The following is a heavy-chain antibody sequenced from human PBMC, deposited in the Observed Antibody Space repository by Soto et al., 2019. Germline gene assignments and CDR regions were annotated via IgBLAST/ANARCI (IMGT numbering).Heavy chain of an antibody. D-gene: IGHD1-26*01. CDR2: IYYSGST. CDR3: ARRYGSAFDI. J-gene: IGHJ3*02. Sequence: QVQLQESGPGLVKPSETLSLTCTVSAGSISSYYWSWIRQPPGKGLEWVGYIYYSGSTNYNPSLKSRVTISVDTSKNQFSLKLSSVTAADTAVYYCARRYGSAFDIWGKGTMVTVSS. V-gene: IGHV4-59*08. CDR1: AGSISSYY.